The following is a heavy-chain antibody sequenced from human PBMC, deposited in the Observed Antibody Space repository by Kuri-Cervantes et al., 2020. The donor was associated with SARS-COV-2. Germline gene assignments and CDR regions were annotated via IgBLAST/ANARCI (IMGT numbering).Heavy chain of an antibody. D-gene: IGHD4-23*01. J-gene: IGHJ4*02. CDR2: ISGSGGST. CDR1: GFTFSSYA. CDR3: AKDISQATVVTLIDAFDY. Sequence: GESLKISCAASGFTFSSYAMSWVRQAPGKGLEWVSAISGSGGSTYYADSVKGRFTISRDNSKNTLYLQMNSLRAEDTAVYYCAKDISQATVVTLIDAFDYWGQGTLVTVSS. V-gene: IGHV3-23*01.